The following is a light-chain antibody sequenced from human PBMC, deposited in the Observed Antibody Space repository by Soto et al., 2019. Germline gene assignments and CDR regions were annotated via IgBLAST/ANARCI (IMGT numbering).Light chain of an antibody. CDR2: DVS. CDR3: CSYAATYTWV. CDR1: SSDVGGYNY. J-gene: IGLJ3*02. V-gene: IGLV2-11*01. Sequence: QSALTQPRSVSGSPGQSVTISCTGTSSDVGGYNYVSWYQQHPGNAPKLMIYDVSKRPSGVPDRFSGSKSGNTASLTISGLQAEDEADYSCCSYAATYTWVFGGGTKVTVL.